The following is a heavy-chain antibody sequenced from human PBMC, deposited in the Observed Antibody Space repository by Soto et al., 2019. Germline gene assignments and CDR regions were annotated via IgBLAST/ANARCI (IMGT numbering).Heavy chain of an antibody. Sequence: GGSLRLSCAASGFTFSSYSMNWVRQAPGKGLEWVSSISSSSSYIYYADSVKGRFTISRDNAKNSLYLQMNSLRAEDTAVYYCALSQITILGVDVAYWGQGTLVPVSS. CDR2: ISSSSSYI. CDR1: GFTFSSYS. J-gene: IGHJ4*02. D-gene: IGHD3-3*01. CDR3: ALSQITILGVDVAY. V-gene: IGHV3-21*01.